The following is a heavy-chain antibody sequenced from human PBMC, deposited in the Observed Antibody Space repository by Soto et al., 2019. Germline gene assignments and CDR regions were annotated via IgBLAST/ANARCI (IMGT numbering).Heavy chain of an antibody. Sequence: QVQLQESGPGLVKPSGTLSLTSAVSGVSISRRNRWSWVRQSPAKGLEWIREIQHTGRANSNPSLKSRVIISVDNSKNECSLSLTAVTAADTAVYYCATDLLITPRWGQGMLVTVSS. CDR2: IQHTGRA. CDR3: ATDLLITPR. CDR1: GVSISRRNR. D-gene: IGHD3-16*01. J-gene: IGHJ4*02. V-gene: IGHV4-4*02.